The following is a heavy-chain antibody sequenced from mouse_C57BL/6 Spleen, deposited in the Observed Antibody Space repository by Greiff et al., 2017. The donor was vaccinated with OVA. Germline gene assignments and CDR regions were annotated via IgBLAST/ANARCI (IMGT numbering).Heavy chain of an antibody. J-gene: IGHJ4*01. CDR3: ARGGAVVDVYAKDY. CDR1: GYTFTSYT. V-gene: IGHV1-4*01. Sequence: QVQLQQSGAELARPGASVKMSCKASGYTFTSYTMHWVKQRPGQGLEWIGYINPSSGYTKYNQKFKDKATLTADKSSSTAYMQLSSLTSEDSAVYYCARGGAVVDVYAKDYWGQGTSVTVSS. CDR2: INPSSGYT. D-gene: IGHD1-1*01.